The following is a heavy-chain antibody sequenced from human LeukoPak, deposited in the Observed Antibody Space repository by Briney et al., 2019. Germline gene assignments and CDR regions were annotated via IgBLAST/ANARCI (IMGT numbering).Heavy chain of an antibody. Sequence: PSDTVSLTCTVSGGSISGSSYHWGWIRQPPGKALEWIGSMYYSGSTHYNPSLKSRVSISVDTSKNQFSLKLSSVTAADTAVYYCARHGYSSSWLPSYYNYIDVWGKGTTVTVSS. J-gene: IGHJ6*03. D-gene: IGHD6-13*01. CDR2: MYYSGST. CDR1: GGSISGSSYH. CDR3: ARHGYSSSWLPSYYNYIDV. V-gene: IGHV4-39*01.